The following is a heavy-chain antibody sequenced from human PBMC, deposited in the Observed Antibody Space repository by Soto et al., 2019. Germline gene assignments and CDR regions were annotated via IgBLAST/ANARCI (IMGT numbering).Heavy chain of an antibody. V-gene: IGHV3-33*01. CDR1: GFTFSSYG. CDR2: IWYDGSNK. CDR3: ARGYYCSSTSCQYYFDY. D-gene: IGHD2-2*01. Sequence: LRLSCAASGFTFSSYGMHWVRQAPGKGLEWVAVIWYDGSNKYYADSVKGRFTISRDNSKNTLYLQMNSLRAEDTAVYYCARGYYCSSTSCQYYFDYWGQGTLVTGSS. J-gene: IGHJ4*02.